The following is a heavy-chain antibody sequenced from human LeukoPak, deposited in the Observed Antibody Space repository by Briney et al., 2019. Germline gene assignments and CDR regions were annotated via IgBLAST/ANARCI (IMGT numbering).Heavy chain of an antibody. V-gene: IGHV3-74*01. D-gene: IGHD6-13*01. J-gene: IGHJ4*02. CDR2: INSDGSST. CDR1: GFTFSSYW. Sequence: GRSLRLSCAASGFTFSSYWMHWVRQAPGKGLVWVSRINSDGSSTTYADSVKGRFTISRDNAKNTLYLQMNSLRAEDTAVYYCARVIAAAGIFDYWGQGTLVTVSS. CDR3: ARVIAAAGIFDY.